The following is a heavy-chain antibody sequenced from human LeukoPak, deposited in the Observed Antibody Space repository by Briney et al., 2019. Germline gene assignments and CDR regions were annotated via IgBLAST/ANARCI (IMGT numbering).Heavy chain of an antibody. CDR3: ARVIYDILTGYSPLDY. D-gene: IGHD3-9*01. J-gene: IGHJ4*02. Sequence: GGSLRLSCAASGFTFSSYGMHWVRQAPGKGLEWVSYISSSGSTIYYADSVKGRFTISRDNAKNSLYLQMNSLRAEDTAVYYCARVIYDILTGYSPLDYWGQGTLVTVSS. CDR1: GFTFSSYG. CDR2: ISSSGSTI. V-gene: IGHV3-48*04.